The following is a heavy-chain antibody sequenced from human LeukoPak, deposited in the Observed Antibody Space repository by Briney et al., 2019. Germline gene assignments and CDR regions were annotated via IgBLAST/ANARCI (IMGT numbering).Heavy chain of an antibody. CDR1: GGSISSYY. J-gene: IGHJ4*02. V-gene: IGHV4-4*02. CDR2: IYHSGST. CDR3: ALWFGELSYFDY. D-gene: IGHD3-10*01. Sequence: SETLSLTCTVSGGSISSYYWSWVRQPPGKGLEWIGEIYHSGSTNYNPSLKSRVTISVDKSKNQFSLKLSSVTAADTAVYYCALWFGELSYFDYWGQGTLVTVSS.